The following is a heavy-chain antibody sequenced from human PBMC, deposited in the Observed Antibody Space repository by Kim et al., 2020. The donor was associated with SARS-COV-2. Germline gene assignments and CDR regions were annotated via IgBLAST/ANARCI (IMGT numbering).Heavy chain of an antibody. V-gene: IGHV1-8*01. CDR3: ARGLRYCSGGSCYSYYFDY. CDR2: MNPNSGNT. Sequence: ASVKVSCKASGYTFTSYDINWVRQATGQGLEWMGWMNPNSGNTGYAKKFQGRVTMTRNTSISTAYMELSSLRSEDTAVYYCARGLRYCSGGSCYSYYFDYWGQGTLVTVSS. D-gene: IGHD2-15*01. J-gene: IGHJ4*02. CDR1: GYTFTSYD.